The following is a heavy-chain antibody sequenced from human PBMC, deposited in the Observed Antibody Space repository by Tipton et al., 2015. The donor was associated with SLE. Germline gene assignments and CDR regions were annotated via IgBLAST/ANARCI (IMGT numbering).Heavy chain of an antibody. V-gene: IGHV4-59*11. Sequence: TLSLTCTVSGGSISSHYWSWIRQPPGKGLEWIGYIYYSGSTNYNPSLKSRVTISVDTSKNQFSLKLSSVTAADTAVYYCARRFVGMDVWGQGTTVTVSS. J-gene: IGHJ6*02. CDR1: GGSISSHY. CDR2: IYYSGST. CDR3: ARRFVGMDV. D-gene: IGHD3-16*01.